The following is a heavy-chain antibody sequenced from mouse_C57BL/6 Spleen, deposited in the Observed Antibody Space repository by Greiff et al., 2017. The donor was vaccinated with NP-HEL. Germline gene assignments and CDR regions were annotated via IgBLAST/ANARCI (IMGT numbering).Heavy chain of an antibody. Sequence: QVQLKQPGAELVKPGASVKVSCKASGYTFTSYWMHWVKQRPGQGLEWIGRIHPSDSDTNYNQKFKGKATLTVDKSSSTAYMQLSSLTSEDSAVYYCAIGFPPTTDAMDYWGQGTSVTVSS. CDR3: AIGFPPTTDAMDY. D-gene: IGHD1-1*01. CDR2: IHPSDSDT. J-gene: IGHJ4*01. V-gene: IGHV1-74*01. CDR1: GYTFTSYW.